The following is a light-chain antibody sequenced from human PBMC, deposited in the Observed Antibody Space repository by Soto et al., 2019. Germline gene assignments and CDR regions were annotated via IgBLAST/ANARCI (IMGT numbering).Light chain of an antibody. Sequence: EIVMTQSPATLSGSPGERATLSCRASQSVSSNLAWYQQKPGQAPRLLIYDASTRATGIPARFSGSGSGTEFTLTISSLQSEDFAVYYCQQYNNWPVTFGPATKVDIK. CDR3: QQYNNWPVT. V-gene: IGKV3-15*01. CDR1: QSVSSN. CDR2: DAS. J-gene: IGKJ3*01.